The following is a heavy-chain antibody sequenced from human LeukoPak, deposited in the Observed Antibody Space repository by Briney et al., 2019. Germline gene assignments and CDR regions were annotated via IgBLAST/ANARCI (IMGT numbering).Heavy chain of an antibody. CDR2: IYYSGST. Sequence: SETLSLTCTVSGGSISSSSYYWGWIRQPPGKGLEWIGSIYYSGSTYYSPSLKSRVTISVDTSKNQFSLKLSSVTAADTAVYYCARGSVTGYYTFDYWGQGTLVTVSS. CDR1: GGSISSSSYY. J-gene: IGHJ4*02. V-gene: IGHV4-39*01. CDR3: ARGSVTGYYTFDY. D-gene: IGHD3-9*01.